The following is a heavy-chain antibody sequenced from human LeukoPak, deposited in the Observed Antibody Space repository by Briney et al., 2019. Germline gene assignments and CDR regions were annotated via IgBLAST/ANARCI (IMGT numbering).Heavy chain of an antibody. CDR1: GYTFTSYD. D-gene: IGHD3-22*01. CDR2: MDPNSGNT. CDR3: ARFGYYDSSGYYYGDDY. J-gene: IGHJ4*02. V-gene: IGHV1-8*03. Sequence: ASVKVSCKASGYTFTSYDINWVRQATGQGLEWMGWMDPNSGNTGYAQKFQGRVTITRNTSISTAYMELSSLRSEDTAVYYCARFGYYDSSGYYYGDDYWGQGTLVTVSS.